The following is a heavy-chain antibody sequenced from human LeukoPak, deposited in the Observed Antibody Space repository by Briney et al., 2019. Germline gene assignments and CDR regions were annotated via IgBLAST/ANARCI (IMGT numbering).Heavy chain of an antibody. Sequence: ASVKVSCKASGYTFTSYGISWVRQAPGQGLEWMGWINPNSGGTNYAQKFQGRVTMTRDTSISTAYMELSRLRSDDTAVYYCARVQAECSGGSCYYNYWGQGTLVTVSS. CDR3: ARVQAECSGGSCYYNY. CDR1: GYTFTSYG. V-gene: IGHV1-2*02. CDR2: INPNSGGT. D-gene: IGHD2-15*01. J-gene: IGHJ4*02.